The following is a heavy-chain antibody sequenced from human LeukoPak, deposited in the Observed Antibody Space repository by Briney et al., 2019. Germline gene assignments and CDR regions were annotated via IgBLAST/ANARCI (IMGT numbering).Heavy chain of an antibody. Sequence: PEGSLRLSCSASGFSFTSYAMNWVRQAPGKGLEWVSSITTGSSYIYYADSVRGRFSVSRDNAKNSLYLEMNSLRAEDTAVYYCARVEATTARSYYYYHMDVWGKGTTVTVSS. CDR3: ARVEATTARSYYYYHMDV. V-gene: IGHV3-21*06. CDR2: ITTGSSYI. CDR1: GFSFTSYA. J-gene: IGHJ6*03. D-gene: IGHD1-1*01.